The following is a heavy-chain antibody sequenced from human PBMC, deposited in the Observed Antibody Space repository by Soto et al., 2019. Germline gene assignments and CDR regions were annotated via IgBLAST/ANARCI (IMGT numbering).Heavy chain of an antibody. J-gene: IGHJ4*02. CDR3: ARGRGYYHFWSGYYSIPFDY. CDR1: GGSFSGYY. D-gene: IGHD3-3*01. V-gene: IGHV4-34*01. Sequence: PSETLSLTCAVYGGSFSGYYWSWIRQPPGKGLEWIGEINHSGSTNYNPSLKSRVTISVDTSKNQFSLKLSSVTAADTAVYYCARGRGYYHFWSGYYSIPFDYWGQGTLVTVSS. CDR2: INHSGST.